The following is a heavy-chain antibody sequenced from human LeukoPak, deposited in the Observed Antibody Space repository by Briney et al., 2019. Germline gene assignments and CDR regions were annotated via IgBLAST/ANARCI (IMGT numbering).Heavy chain of an antibody. CDR3: AKALPEDFDL. V-gene: IGHV3-23*01. CDR2: ISGSGGST. J-gene: IGHJ2*01. CDR1: GFTFSRNG. D-gene: IGHD1-14*01. Sequence: PGGSLRLSCAASGFTFSRNGMRWVRQAPGKGLEWVSGISGSGGSTYYGDSVKGRFTIDRDNSKNTMYLPMNSLRAEDTAVYYCAKALPEDFDLWGRGTLVTVSS.